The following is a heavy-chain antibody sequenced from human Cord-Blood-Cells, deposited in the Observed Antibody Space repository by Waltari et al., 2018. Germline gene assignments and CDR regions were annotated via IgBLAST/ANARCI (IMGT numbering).Heavy chain of an antibody. V-gene: IGHV1-18*01. D-gene: IGHD5-12*01. J-gene: IGHJ6*02. CDR1: GYTFTSYG. CDR2: ISAYNGNT. CDR3: ARDIVATDDFFYYYYGMDV. Sequence: QVQLVQSGAEVKKPGASVKVSCKASGYTFTSYGISWVRQAPGQGLEWMGWISAYNGNTNYAQKLQGRFTMTTDTSTSTAYMELRSLRSDDTAVYYCARDIVATDDFFYYYYGMDVWGQGTTVTVSS.